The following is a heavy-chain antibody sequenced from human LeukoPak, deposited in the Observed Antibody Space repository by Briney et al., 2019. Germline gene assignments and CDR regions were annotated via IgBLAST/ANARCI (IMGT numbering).Heavy chain of an antibody. CDR3: ARQPGYCSSTSCQGYYYGMDV. Sequence: SETLSLTCTVSGGSISSSSYYWGWIRQPPGKGLEWIGSIYYSGSTYYNPSLKSRVTISVDTSKNQFSLKLSSVTAADTAVYYCARQPGYCSSTSCQGYYYGMDVWGQGTTVTVSS. CDR1: GGSISSSSYY. V-gene: IGHV4-39*01. D-gene: IGHD2-2*01. J-gene: IGHJ6*02. CDR2: IYYSGST.